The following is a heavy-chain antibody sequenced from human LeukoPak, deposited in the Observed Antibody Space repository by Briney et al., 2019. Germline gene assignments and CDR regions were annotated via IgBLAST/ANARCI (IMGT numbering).Heavy chain of an antibody. CDR1: GYTFTSYG. V-gene: IGHV1-18*01. D-gene: IGHD2-15*01. CDR2: ISAYNGNT. CDR3: AVYAPGYCSGGSCYSVIDYFDY. Sequence: GASVKVSCKASGYTFTSYGISWVRQAPGQGLEWMGWISAYNGNTNYAQKLQGRVTMTTDTSTSTACMELRSLRSDDTAVYYCAVYAPGYCSGGSCYSVIDYFDYWGQGTLVTVSS. J-gene: IGHJ4*02.